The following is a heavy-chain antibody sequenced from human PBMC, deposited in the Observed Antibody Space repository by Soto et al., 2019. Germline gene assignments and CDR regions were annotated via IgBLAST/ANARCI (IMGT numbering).Heavy chain of an antibody. D-gene: IGHD6-19*01. J-gene: IGHJ4*02. CDR1: GDSVSNNNAA. CDR2: TYQRSKWYN. CDR3: AREAVAVPRYSSTYYFDS. V-gene: IGHV6-1*01. Sequence: SQTLSLTCAISGDSVSNNNAAWNWIRQSPSRGLEWLGRTYQRSKWYNDYAVSVKGRVTINADTSKNQFSLHLNSVTPEDTAVYYCAREAVAVPRYSSTYYFDSWGQGTLVTVS.